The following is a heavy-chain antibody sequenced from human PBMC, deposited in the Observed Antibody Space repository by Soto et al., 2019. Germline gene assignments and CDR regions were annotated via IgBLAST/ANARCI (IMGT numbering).Heavy chain of an antibody. CDR3: ARECITGGGNYYYYYGMDV. J-gene: IGHJ6*02. Sequence: QVQLVQSGAEVKKPGASVKVSCKASGYTFTSYYMHWVRQAPGQGLEWMGIINPSGGSTSYAQKFQGRVTMTRDTSTNTVYMELSSLRSEDTAVYYCARECITGGGNYYYYYGMDVWGQGTTVTVSS. V-gene: IGHV1-46*01. CDR1: GYTFTSYY. D-gene: IGHD3-10*01. CDR2: INPSGGST.